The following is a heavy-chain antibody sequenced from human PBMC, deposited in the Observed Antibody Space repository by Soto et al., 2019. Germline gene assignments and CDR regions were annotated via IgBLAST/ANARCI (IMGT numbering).Heavy chain of an antibody. J-gene: IGHJ2*01. Sequence: ASVKVSCKASGYTFASYAMHWVRQAPGQRLEWMGWINAGNGNTKYSQKFQGRVTITRDTSASTAYMELSSLRSEDTAVYYCARLVAAGKSPYWSFDLWGRGTLVTVSP. CDR2: INAGNGNT. V-gene: IGHV1-3*01. CDR3: ARLVAAGKSPYWSFDL. CDR1: GYTFASYA. D-gene: IGHD6-13*01.